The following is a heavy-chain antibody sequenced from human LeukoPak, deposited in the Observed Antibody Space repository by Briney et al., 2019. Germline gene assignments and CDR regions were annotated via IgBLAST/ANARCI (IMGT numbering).Heavy chain of an antibody. V-gene: IGHV3-74*01. Sequence: GGSLRLSCAASGPTFSSAWMHWVRQTPGKRLVWISRIRSDGTATYADSVRGRFTISRDNAKNTLYLQVNNLRADDTGIYYCARDGSYKLDYWGQGALVTVSS. CDR2: IRSDGTA. D-gene: IGHD1-26*01. CDR3: ARDGSYKLDY. CDR1: GPTFSSAW. J-gene: IGHJ4*02.